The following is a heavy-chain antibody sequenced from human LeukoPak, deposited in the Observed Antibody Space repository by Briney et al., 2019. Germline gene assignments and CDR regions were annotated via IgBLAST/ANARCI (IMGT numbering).Heavy chain of an antibody. V-gene: IGHV1-18*01. CDR1: GYTFTSYG. D-gene: IGHD3-22*01. J-gene: IGHJ4*02. CDR3: ARDRRSPRDYDRNELDH. Sequence: ASVKVSCKASGYTFTSYGISWVRQAPGQGLEWMGWISAYNGNTNYAQKLQGRVTMTTDTSTSTAYMELRSLRSDDTAVYYCARDRRSPRDYDRNELDHWGQGTLVTVSS. CDR2: ISAYNGNT.